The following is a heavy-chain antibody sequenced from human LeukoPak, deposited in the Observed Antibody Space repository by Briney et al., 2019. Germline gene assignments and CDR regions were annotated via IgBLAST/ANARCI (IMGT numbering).Heavy chain of an antibody. Sequence: GSLRLSCAASGFTLSDYYMSWIRQPPGKGLEWIGYIYYSGSTNYNPSLKSRVTISVDTSKNQFSLKLSSVTAADTAVYYCARLASRATDVWGQGTLVTVSS. CDR2: IYYSGST. J-gene: IGHJ4*02. V-gene: IGHV4-59*08. CDR1: GFTLSDYY. CDR3: ARLASRATDV.